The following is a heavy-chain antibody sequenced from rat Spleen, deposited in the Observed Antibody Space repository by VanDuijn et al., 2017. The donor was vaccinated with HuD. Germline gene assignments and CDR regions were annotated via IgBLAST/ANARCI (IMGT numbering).Heavy chain of an antibody. V-gene: IGHV5-29*01. Sequence: EVQLVESDGGLVQPGRSLKLSCAASGFTFSDYYMAWVRQAPAKGLEWVAAISYDGSSTYYRDSVKGRFTISRDNAKTTLYLQMDSLRAEETATYYCARQGLGARDYFDYWGQGVVVIVSS. CDR2: ISYDGSST. CDR3: ARQGLGARDYFDY. CDR1: GFTFSDYY. J-gene: IGHJ2*01. D-gene: IGHD4-2*01.